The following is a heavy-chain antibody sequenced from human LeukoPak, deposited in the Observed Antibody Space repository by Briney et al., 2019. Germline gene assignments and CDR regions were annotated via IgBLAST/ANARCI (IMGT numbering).Heavy chain of an antibody. D-gene: IGHD3-22*01. CDR3: ARPHYYVSSGYSDAFDI. CDR2: IKQDGSEK. V-gene: IGHV3-7*01. Sequence: PGGSLRLSCAASGFTFSSDWMSWVRQAPGKGLEWVANIKQDGSEKYYVDSVKGRFTISRDNAKNSLYLQMNSLRAEDTAVYYCARPHYYVSSGYSDAFDIWGQGTMVTVSS. CDR1: GFTFSSDW. J-gene: IGHJ3*02.